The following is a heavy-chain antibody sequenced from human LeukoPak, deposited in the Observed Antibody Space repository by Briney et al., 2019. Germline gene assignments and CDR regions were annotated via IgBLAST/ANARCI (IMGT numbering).Heavy chain of an antibody. D-gene: IGHD1-26*01. CDR2: ISWNSGSI. V-gene: IGHV3-9*01. CDR3: AKDHSGSYPLYGMDV. J-gene: IGHJ6*02. Sequence: SLRLSCAASGFTFDDYAMHWVRQAPGKGLEWVSGISWNSGSIGYADSVKGRFTISRDNAKNSLYLQMNSLRAEDTALYYCAKDHSGSYPLYGMDVWGQGTTVTVSS. CDR1: GFTFDDYA.